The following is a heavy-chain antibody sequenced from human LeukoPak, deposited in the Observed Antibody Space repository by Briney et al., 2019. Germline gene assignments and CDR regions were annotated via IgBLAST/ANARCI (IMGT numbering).Heavy chain of an antibody. V-gene: IGHV4-30-4*01. CDR1: GGSISSGDYY. D-gene: IGHD5-12*01. J-gene: IGHJ4*02. CDR2: IYYSGST. Sequence: SETLSLTCTVSGGSISSGDYYWSWIRQPPGKGLEWIGYIYYSGSTYYNPSLKSRVTISVDTSKNQFSLKLSSVTAADTAVYYCARETERRYSGYWFDYWGQGTLVTVSS. CDR3: ARETERRYSGYWFDY.